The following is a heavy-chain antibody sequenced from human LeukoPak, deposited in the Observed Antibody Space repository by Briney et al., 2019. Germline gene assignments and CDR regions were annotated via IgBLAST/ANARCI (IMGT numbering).Heavy chain of an antibody. D-gene: IGHD6-19*01. CDR1: GFTFSSYA. V-gene: IGHV3-30-3*01. Sequence: PGGSLRLSCAASGFTFSSYAMHWVRQAPGKGLEWVAVISYDGSNKYYADSVKGRFTISRDNSKNTLYLQMNSLRAEDTAVYCCARARLYSSNWFDPWGQGTLVTVSS. CDR3: ARARLYSSNWFDP. CDR2: ISYDGSNK. J-gene: IGHJ5*02.